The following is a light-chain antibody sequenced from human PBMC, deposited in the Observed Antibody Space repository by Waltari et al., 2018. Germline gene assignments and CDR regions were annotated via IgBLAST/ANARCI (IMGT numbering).Light chain of an antibody. V-gene: IGLV2-14*03. CDR3: NSYTSSNTLV. Sequence: WYQEHPGKAPKPMIYDVSNRPSGVSSRFSGSKSCNTASLTISGLQTEDEADYYGNSYTSSNTLVFGGGTKLTVL. J-gene: IGLJ2*01. CDR2: DVS.